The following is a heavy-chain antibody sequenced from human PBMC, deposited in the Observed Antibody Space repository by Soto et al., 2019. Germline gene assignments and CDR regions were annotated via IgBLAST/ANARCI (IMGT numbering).Heavy chain of an antibody. CDR3: ARDEVIAVAGTFGDYYYYYYYMDV. J-gene: IGHJ6*03. CDR2: IWYDGSNK. V-gene: IGHV3-33*01. Sequence: GGSLRLSCAAFGFTFSSYGMHWVRQAPGKGLEWVAVIWYDGSNKYYADSVKGRFTISRDNSKNTLYLQMNSLRAEDTAVYYCARDEVIAVAGTFGDYYYYYYYMDVWGKGTTVTVSS. D-gene: IGHD6-19*01. CDR1: GFTFSSYG.